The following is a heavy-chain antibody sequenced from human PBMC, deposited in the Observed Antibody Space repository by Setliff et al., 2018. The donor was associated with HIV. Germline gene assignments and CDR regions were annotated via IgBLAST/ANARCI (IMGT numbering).Heavy chain of an antibody. Sequence: GSLRLSCVASGFTFNQYMMHWVRQPPGKGLEWVSDINWSGDSTNYVDSVKGRFTISRDNSKNSLYLQMNSLTTEDTALYYCARDSARVGMGVDYWGQGTLVTVSS. V-gene: IGHV3-43*01. D-gene: IGHD1-26*01. CDR2: INWSGDST. CDR3: ARDSARVGMGVDY. J-gene: IGHJ4*02. CDR1: GFTFNQYM.